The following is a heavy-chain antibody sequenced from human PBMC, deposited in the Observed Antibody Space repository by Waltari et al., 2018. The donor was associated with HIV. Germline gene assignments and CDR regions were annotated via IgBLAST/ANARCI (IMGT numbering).Heavy chain of an antibody. V-gene: IGHV3-9*01. Sequence: VQLVESGEGSVQPARSLRLSCTAPGLTFDDYAMTCVRQPTGKGLEWVSGISWNSGDIAYADSVKGRFTISRDNTKNSLFLQMNSVRVEDTALYYCVKDGASTIFGVLNGMDVWGQGTTVTVSS. J-gene: IGHJ6*02. CDR1: GLTFDDYA. D-gene: IGHD3-3*01. CDR3: VKDGASTIFGVLNGMDV. CDR2: ISWNSGDI.